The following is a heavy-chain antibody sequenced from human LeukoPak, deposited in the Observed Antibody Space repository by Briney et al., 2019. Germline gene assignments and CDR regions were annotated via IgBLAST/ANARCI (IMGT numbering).Heavy chain of an antibody. V-gene: IGHV3-7*01. CDR1: GFTFSSYA. CDR2: IKHDGSEK. Sequence: PGGSLRLSCAASGFTFSSYAMSWVRQAPGKGLEWVSNIKHDGSEKYYVDSVKGRFTTSRDNAKNSLYLQMNSLRAEDTAVYYCARAPPEHHDSDGNGNYWGQGTLVTVSS. CDR3: ARAPPEHHDSDGNGNY. D-gene: IGHD4-23*01. J-gene: IGHJ4*02.